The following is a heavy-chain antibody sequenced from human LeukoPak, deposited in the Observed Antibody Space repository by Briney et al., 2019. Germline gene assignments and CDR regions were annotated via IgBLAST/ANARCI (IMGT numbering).Heavy chain of an antibody. Sequence: GGSLRLSCAASGFTFSSYSMNWVRQAPGKGLEWVSYISSSSSTIYYADSVKGRFTISRDNAKNSLYLQVNSLRDEDTAVYYCASLGYDYVWGSYRYPDYWGQGTLVTVSS. CDR2: ISSSSSTI. J-gene: IGHJ4*02. CDR3: ASLGYDYVWGSYRYPDY. D-gene: IGHD3-16*02. V-gene: IGHV3-48*02. CDR1: GFTFSSYS.